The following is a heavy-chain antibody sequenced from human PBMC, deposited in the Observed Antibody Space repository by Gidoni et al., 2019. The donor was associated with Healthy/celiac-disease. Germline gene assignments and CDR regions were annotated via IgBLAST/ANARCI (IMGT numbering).Heavy chain of an antibody. CDR1: GGSISSYY. Sequence: SGGSISSYYWSWIRQPPGKGLEWIGYIYYSGSTNYNPSLKSRVTISVDTSKNQFSLKLSSVTAADTAVYYCARLGVSRGSYYNDDYYGMDVWGQGTTVTVSS. D-gene: IGHD3-10*01. J-gene: IGHJ6*02. CDR3: ARLGVSRGSYYNDDYYGMDV. V-gene: IGHV4-59*01. CDR2: IYYSGST.